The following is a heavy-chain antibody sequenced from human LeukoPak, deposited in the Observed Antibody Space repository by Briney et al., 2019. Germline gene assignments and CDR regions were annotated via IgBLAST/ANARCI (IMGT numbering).Heavy chain of an antibody. CDR3: ARETPHHYDSSGYYPGYFEY. CDR1: GGSVTRGSYY. Sequence: SETLSLTCTVSGGSVTRGSYYWSWIRQPPGKGLEWIAYIHYNGRTNYNPSLKSRVTISVDTSKNQFSLRLSSVTAADTAVYYCARETPHHYDSSGYYPGYFEYWGQGTLVTVSS. CDR2: IHYNGRT. V-gene: IGHV4-61*01. J-gene: IGHJ4*02. D-gene: IGHD3-22*01.